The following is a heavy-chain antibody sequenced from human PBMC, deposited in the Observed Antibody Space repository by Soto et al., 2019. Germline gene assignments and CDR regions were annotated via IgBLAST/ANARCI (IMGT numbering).Heavy chain of an antibody. Sequence: GESLKISCKVSGDSFAGFWIGWVRQMPGKGLEWLGSIYPRDSDTRYSPSFQGQVTISADKSLSTAYLQWNSLQASDTAIYYCARQHPLDSRVWFTWGQGTLVTVSS. CDR3: ARQHPLDSRVWFT. D-gene: IGHD6-19*01. CDR2: IYPRDSDT. J-gene: IGHJ4*02. CDR1: GDSFAGFW. V-gene: IGHV5-51*01.